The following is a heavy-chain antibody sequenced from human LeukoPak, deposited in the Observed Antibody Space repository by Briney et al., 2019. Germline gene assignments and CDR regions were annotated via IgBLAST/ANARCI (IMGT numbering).Heavy chain of an antibody. Sequence: ASVKVSCRASGGTFSSYAISWVRQAPGQGLEWMGGIIPIFGTANYAQKFQGRVTVTRDTSTSTVHMGLSGLRSEDTAVYYCARDQEGFDYWGQGTLVTVSS. V-gene: IGHV1-69*05. CDR3: ARDQEGFDY. CDR1: GGTFSSYA. CDR2: IIPIFGTA. J-gene: IGHJ4*02.